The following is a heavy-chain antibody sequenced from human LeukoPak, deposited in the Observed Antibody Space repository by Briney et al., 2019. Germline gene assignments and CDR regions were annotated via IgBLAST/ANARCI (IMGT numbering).Heavy chain of an antibody. CDR2: ISSSSNTI. J-gene: IGHJ6*03. V-gene: IGHV3-48*02. D-gene: IGHD3-9*01. Sequence: PGGSLRLSCAASGFTFSSYSMNWVRQAPGKGLEWVSYISSSSNTIYYADSVKGRFTISRDNAKNSLYLQMNSLRDEDTAVYYCARVGYDKMDYYYYYYMDVWGKGTTVTVSS. CDR1: GFTFSSYS. CDR3: ARVGYDKMDYYYYYYMDV.